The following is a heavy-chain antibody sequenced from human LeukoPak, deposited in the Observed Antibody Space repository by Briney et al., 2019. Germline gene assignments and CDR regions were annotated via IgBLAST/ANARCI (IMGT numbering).Heavy chain of an antibody. Sequence: GGSLRLSCAASGFTFSTYAMHWVRQAPGKGLEWVANIKEDGNEKYYVDSVKGRFTISRDNAKNSLYLQMNSLRAEDTAVYYCAKGGSDWGQGTLVTVSS. D-gene: IGHD1-26*01. CDR2: IKEDGNEK. CDR3: AKGGSD. CDR1: GFTFSTYA. J-gene: IGHJ4*01. V-gene: IGHV3-7*01.